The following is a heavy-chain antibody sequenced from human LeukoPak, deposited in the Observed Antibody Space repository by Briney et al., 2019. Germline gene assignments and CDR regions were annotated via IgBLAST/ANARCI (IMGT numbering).Heavy chain of an antibody. D-gene: IGHD4-23*01. CDR1: GGSIRSSYYY. CDR2: IYYSGST. CDR3: ARAAIGSNSEFDY. J-gene: IGHJ4*02. Sequence: PSETLSLTCTVSGGSIRSSYYYWSWIRQPPGKGLEWIGYIYYSGSTDYNPSLKSRVTISIDASKNQFSLRLRSVTAADTAVYYCARAAIGSNSEFDYWGQGTLVTVSS. V-gene: IGHV4-61*01.